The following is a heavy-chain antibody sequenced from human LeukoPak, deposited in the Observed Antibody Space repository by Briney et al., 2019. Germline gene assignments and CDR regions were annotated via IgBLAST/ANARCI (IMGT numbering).Heavy chain of an antibody. CDR1: GYTFTGYY. CDR2: TNPNSGGT. CDR3: ARVSCSGGSCFNWFDP. J-gene: IGHJ5*02. Sequence: ASVKVSCKASGYTFTGYYMHWVRQAPGQGLEWMGWTNPNSGGTNYAQKFQGRVTMTRDTSISTAYMELSRLRSDDTAVYYCARVSCSGGSCFNWFDPWGQGTLVTVSS. V-gene: IGHV1-2*02. D-gene: IGHD2-15*01.